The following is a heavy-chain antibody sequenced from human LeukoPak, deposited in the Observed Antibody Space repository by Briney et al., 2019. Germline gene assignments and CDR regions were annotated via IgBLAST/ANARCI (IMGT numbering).Heavy chain of an antibody. CDR2: ISYDGSDK. V-gene: IGHV3-30-3*01. J-gene: IGHJ4*02. D-gene: IGHD5-18*01. CDR1: VLTFSSYS. CDR3: ASALPRIQLWQGNY. Sequence: GGSLRLSCAAAVLTFSSYSMHWVRQAPGKGLEWVAVISYDGSDKYYADSVKGRFTISRDNAKNSLYPQMNSLRAEDTAVYYCASALPRIQLWQGNYWGQGTLVTVSS.